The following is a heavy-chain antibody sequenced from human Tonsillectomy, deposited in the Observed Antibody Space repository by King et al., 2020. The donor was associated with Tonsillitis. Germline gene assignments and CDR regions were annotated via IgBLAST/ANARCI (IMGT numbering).Heavy chain of an antibody. CDR2: NYHSGST. CDR1: GYSISSGYY. D-gene: IGHD3-3*01. CDR3: ARAYYDSWSGYYYFDY. Sequence: VQLQESGPGLVKPSETLSLTCTVSGYSISSGYYWGWIRQPPGKGLEWIGSNYHSGSTYYNPSLKSRVTISVDTSKNQFSLKLSSFTAEDTAVYYLARAYYDSWSGYYYFDYWGQGTLVTVSS. V-gene: IGHV4-38-2*02. J-gene: IGHJ4*02.